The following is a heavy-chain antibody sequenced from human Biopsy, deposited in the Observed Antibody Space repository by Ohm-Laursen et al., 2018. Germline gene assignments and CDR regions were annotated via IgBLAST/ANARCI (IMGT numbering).Heavy chain of an antibody. CDR2: IFYSGTT. J-gene: IGHJ4*02. CDR1: GDSIATFNYY. V-gene: IGHV4-39*01. D-gene: IGHD3-10*01. CDR3: ARIYFYGLGSSDYFFDS. Sequence: SDTLSLTCSVSGDSIATFNYYWGWVRQPPGKGLEWLATIFYSGTTYFSRTLESRFTISQDTSSNQFSLRLKYLTAADTGVYYCARIYFYGLGSSDYFFDSWGQGTLVTVSS.